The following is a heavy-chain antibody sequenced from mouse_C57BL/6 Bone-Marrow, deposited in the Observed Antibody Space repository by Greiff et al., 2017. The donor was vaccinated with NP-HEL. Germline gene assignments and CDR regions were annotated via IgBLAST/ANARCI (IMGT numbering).Heavy chain of an antibody. V-gene: IGHV10-1*01. CDR2: IRSKSNNYAT. Sequence: EVQLVESGGGLVQPKGSLKLSCAASGFSFNTYAMNWVRQAPGKGLEWVARIRSKSNNYATYYADSVKDRFTISRDDSESMLYLQMNNLKTEDTAMYYCVRGTTVVGVDVWGTGTTVTVSS. D-gene: IGHD1-1*01. CDR3: VRGTTVVGVDV. CDR1: GFSFNTYA. J-gene: IGHJ1*03.